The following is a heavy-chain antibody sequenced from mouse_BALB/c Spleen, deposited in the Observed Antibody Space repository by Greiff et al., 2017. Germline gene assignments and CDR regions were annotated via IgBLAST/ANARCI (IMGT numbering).Heavy chain of an antibody. CDR1: GYTFTSYW. CDR2: IDPSDSET. CDR3: ATGDYYAMDY. V-gene: IGHV1-69*02. J-gene: IGHJ4*01. Sequence: QVQLQQPGAELVKPGAPVKLSCKASGYTFTSYWMNWVKQRPGRGLEWIGRIDPSDSETHYNQKFKDKATLTVDKSSSTAYIQLSSLTSEDSAVYYCATGDYYAMDYWGQGTSVTVSS.